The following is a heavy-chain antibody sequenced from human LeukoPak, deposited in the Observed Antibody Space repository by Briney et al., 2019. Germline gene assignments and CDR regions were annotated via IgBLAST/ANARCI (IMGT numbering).Heavy chain of an antibody. CDR2: IYYSGST. J-gene: IGHJ4*02. V-gene: IGHV4-39*07. CDR1: GGSISSSSYY. D-gene: IGHD2-2*01. CDR3: ARYQAGFDY. Sequence: PSETLSLTCTVSGGSISSSSYYWGWIRQPPGKGLEWIGSIYYSGSTYYNPSLRSRVTISVDTSKNQFSLKLSSVTAADTAVYYCARYQAGFDYWGQGTLVTVSS.